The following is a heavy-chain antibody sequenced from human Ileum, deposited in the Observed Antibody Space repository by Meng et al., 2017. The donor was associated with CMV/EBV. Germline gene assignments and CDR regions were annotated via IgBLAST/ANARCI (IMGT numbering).Heavy chain of an antibody. J-gene: IGHJ4*02. D-gene: IGHD4-17*01. CDR2: NDSDGSST. CDR1: GITFNIFW. CDR3: ARDQDGEPTVDY. V-gene: IGHV3-74*01. Sequence: VQLVDVGRDICQPCGSLALSSCDSGITFNIFWIHSVLQAPGKVLGWVSHNDSDGSSTKYADSVNGRFTNTRKNAKNTLYLQMNSLTVEDTAVYYFARDQDGEPTVDYWGRGTLVTVSS.